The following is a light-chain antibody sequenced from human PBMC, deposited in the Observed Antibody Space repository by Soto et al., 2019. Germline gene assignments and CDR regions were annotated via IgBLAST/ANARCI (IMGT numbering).Light chain of an antibody. CDR2: GAS. Sequence: DIEMTQSPSSLSAFVGDTVTIICRARQSIKMFLNWYQQKPGQAPKLLMHGASTLERGVPSRFSGSASGTEFVLTISNLQPEDFAIYFCQHSYRTPTFGQGTRMEIK. V-gene: IGKV1-39*01. J-gene: IGKJ5*01. CDR3: QHSYRTPT. CDR1: QSIKMF.